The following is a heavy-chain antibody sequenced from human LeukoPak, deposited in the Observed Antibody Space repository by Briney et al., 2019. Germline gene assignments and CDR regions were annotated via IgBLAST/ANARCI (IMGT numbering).Heavy chain of an antibody. D-gene: IGHD2-2*02. V-gene: IGHV1-3*01. Sequence: ASVKVSCKASGYTFTSYYMHWVRQAPGQRLEWMGWINAGNGNTKYSQKFQGRVTITRDTSASTAYMELSSLRSEDTAVYYCARDHCSSTSCYTYYYYYGMDVWGQGTTVTVSS. J-gene: IGHJ6*02. CDR1: GYTFTSYY. CDR2: INAGNGNT. CDR3: ARDHCSSTSCYTYYYYYGMDV.